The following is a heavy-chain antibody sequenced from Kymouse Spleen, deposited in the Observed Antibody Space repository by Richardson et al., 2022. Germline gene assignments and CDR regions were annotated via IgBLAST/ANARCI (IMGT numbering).Heavy chain of an antibody. CDR1: GFTFSSYS. D-gene: IGHD3-10*01. J-gene: IGHJ4*02. CDR2: ISSSSSYI. CDR3: ARERITMVRGVYFDY. Sequence: EVQLVESGGGLVKPGGSLRLSCAASGFTFSSYSMNWVRQAPGKGLEWVSSISSSSSYIYYADSVKGRFTISRDNAKNSLYLQMNSLRAEDTAVYYCARERITMVRGVYFDYWGQGTLVTVSS. V-gene: IGHV3-21*03.